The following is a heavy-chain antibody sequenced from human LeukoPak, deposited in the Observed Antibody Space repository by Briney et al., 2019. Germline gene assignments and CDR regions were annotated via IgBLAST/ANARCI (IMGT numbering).Heavy chain of an antibody. CDR2: FSRGGGDT. CDR1: GFSFSSYV. CDR3: TRDWPSGWQQLPDYDAVDI. Sequence: GGSLRLSCAAPGFSFSSYVMSWVRQPPGKGVEWGSSFSRGGGDTYYADSVKGRFTISRDNSKNTLCLQMNSLTVEDTAVYYCTRDWPSGWQQLPDYDAVDIWGQGTMVTASS. V-gene: IGHV3-23*01. D-gene: IGHD6-13*01. J-gene: IGHJ3*02.